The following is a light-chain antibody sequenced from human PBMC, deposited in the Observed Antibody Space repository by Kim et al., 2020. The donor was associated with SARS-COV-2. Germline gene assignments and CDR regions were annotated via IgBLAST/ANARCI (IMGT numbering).Light chain of an antibody. V-gene: IGKV4-1*01. CDR3: QQYYSEPPT. CDR1: LSLLYNSNNKNY. J-gene: IGKJ1*01. Sequence: IVMTQSPDSLAVSLGERATINCKSSLSLLYNSNNKNYLAWYKQRPGQPPKLLIYWASTRESGVPDRFSGSGSGTDFSLTINSLQAEDVAIYYCQQYYSEPPTFGQGTRVDI. CDR2: WAS.